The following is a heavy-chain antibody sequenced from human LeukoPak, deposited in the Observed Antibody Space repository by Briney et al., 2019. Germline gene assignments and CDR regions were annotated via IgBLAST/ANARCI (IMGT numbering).Heavy chain of an antibody. CDR1: GGSFSGYY. CDR3: ARGRFSVRYYYDSSGYKNPFDP. D-gene: IGHD3-22*01. V-gene: IGHV4-34*01. Sequence: SETLSLTCAVYGGSFSGYYWSWIRQPPGKGLEWIGEINHSGSTNYNPSLKSRVTISVDTSKNQFSLKLSSVTAADTAVYYCARGRFSVRYYYDSSGYKNPFDPWGQGTLVTVSS. CDR2: INHSGST. J-gene: IGHJ5*02.